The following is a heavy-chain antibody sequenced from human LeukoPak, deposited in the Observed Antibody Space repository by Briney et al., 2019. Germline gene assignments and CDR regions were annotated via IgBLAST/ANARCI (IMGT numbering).Heavy chain of an antibody. V-gene: IGHV3-7*04. CDR2: IKQDGSET. D-gene: IGHD2-15*01. Sequence: GGSLRLSCAASGFTFSSYWMSWVRQTPGKGLEWVANIKQDGSETYYVDSMKGRFTISRDNAKNSLYLQTNSLRAEDTAVYHCARVCGYCSGGRCYQLVDYWGQGTLVTVSS. CDR3: ARVCGYCSGGRCYQLVDY. J-gene: IGHJ4*02. CDR1: GFTFSSYW.